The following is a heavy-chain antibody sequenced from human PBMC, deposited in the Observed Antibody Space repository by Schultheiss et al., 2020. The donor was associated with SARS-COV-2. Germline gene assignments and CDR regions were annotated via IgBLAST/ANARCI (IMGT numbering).Heavy chain of an antibody. J-gene: IGHJ5*02. CDR1: GGSISSYY. Sequence: SETLSLTCTVSGGSISSYYWTWIRQPAGKGLEWIGRIYASGTTNYNPSLKSRVSISVDTSKNQFSLKLSSVTAADTAVYYCARPMGYSTSWFDPWGQGTLVTVSS. V-gene: IGHV4-4*07. D-gene: IGHD4-11*01. CDR3: ARPMGYSTSWFDP. CDR2: IYASGTT.